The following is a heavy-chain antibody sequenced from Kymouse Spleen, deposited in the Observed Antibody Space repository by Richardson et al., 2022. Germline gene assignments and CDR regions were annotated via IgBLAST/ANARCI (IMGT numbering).Heavy chain of an antibody. CDR2: IYYSGST. V-gene: IGHV4-31*03. Sequence: QVQLQESGPGLVKPSQTLSLTCTVSGGSISSGGYYWSWIRQHPGKGLEWIGYIYYSGSTYYNPSLKSRVTISVDTSKNQFSLKLSSVTAADTAVYYCARRTAMVYYYYGMDVWGQGTTVTVSS. CDR1: GGSISSGGYY. D-gene: IGHD5-18,IGHD5-18*01. CDR3: ARRTAMVYYYYGMDV. J-gene: IGHJ6*02.